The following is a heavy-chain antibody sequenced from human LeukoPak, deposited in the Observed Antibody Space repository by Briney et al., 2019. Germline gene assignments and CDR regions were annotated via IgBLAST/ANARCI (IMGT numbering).Heavy chain of an antibody. Sequence: ASVKVSCKASGFTFTGYYIHWVRQAPGHGLEWMGRVNPNRGDTNYAQNFQGRVTMTRDTSISTAYMELSGLRSDDTAVYYCARSYCGGDCYSDNWFDPWGQGTLVTVSS. CDR2: VNPNRGDT. CDR1: GFTFTGYY. D-gene: IGHD2-21*02. V-gene: IGHV1-2*06. J-gene: IGHJ5*02. CDR3: ARSYCGGDCYSDNWFDP.